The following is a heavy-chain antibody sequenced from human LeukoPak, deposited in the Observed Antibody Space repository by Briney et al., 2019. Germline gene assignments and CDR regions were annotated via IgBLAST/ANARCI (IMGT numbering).Heavy chain of an antibody. D-gene: IGHD2-8*01. Sequence: GGSLRLSCAASGFTFSSYAMHWVRQAPGKGLVWVSHINSDGRSTSYADSVKGRFTISRDNAKNTLYLQMNSLRAEDTAVYYCASLTFGVDNWFDPWGQGTLVTVSS. CDR2: INSDGRST. J-gene: IGHJ5*02. V-gene: IGHV3-74*01. CDR1: GFTFSSYA. CDR3: ASLTFGVDNWFDP.